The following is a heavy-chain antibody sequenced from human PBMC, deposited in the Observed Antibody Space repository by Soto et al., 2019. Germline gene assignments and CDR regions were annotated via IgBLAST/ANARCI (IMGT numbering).Heavy chain of an antibody. D-gene: IGHD5-18*01. J-gene: IGHJ4*02. Sequence: QVQLQESGPGLVKPSQTLSLTCTVSGGSISSGGYYWSWIRQHPGKGLEWIGYIYYSGSTYYNPSLKSXXTXSXXTSKNQFSLKLSSVTAADTAVYYCAGGGSYGIFDYWGQGTLVTVSS. V-gene: IGHV4-31*03. CDR2: IYYSGST. CDR3: AGGGSYGIFDY. CDR1: GGSISSGGYY.